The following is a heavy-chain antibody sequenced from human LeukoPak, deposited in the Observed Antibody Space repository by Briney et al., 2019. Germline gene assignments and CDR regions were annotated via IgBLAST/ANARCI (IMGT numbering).Heavy chain of an antibody. V-gene: IGHV4-34*01. D-gene: IGHD2-15*01. Sequence: SETLSLTCAVYGGSFSGYYWSWIRQPPGKGVEWIGEINHSGSTNYNPSLKSRVTISVDTSKNQFSLKLSSVTAADTAVYYCARGVVVAGTGGYFDYWGQGTLVTVSS. CDR1: GGSFSGYY. J-gene: IGHJ4*02. CDR2: INHSGST. CDR3: ARGVVVAGTGGYFDY.